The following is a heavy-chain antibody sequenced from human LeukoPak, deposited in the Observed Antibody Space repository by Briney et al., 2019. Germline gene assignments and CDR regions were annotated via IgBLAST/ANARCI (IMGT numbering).Heavy chain of an antibody. CDR1: GGTFSSYA. CDR2: IIPIFGTA. V-gene: IGHV1-69*05. Sequence: SVKVSCKASGGTFSSYAISWVRQAPGQGLEWMGRIIPIFGTANYAQKFQGRVTITTDESTSTAYMELSSLRSEDTAVYYCASTGRTSGXXKDYWGQGTLXTXXS. D-gene: IGHD5-12*01. J-gene: IGHJ4*02. CDR3: ASTGRTSGXXKDY.